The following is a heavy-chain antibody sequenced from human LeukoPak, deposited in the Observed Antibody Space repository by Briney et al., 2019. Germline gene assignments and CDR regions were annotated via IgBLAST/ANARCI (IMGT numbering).Heavy chain of an antibody. CDR3: ARDFYAVGGYYFDY. V-gene: IGHV1-2*02. D-gene: IGHD2/OR15-2a*01. CDR2: INPNSGGT. Sequence: GASVKVSCKASGYTFTGYYMHWVRQAPGQGLEWMGWINPNSGGTNYAQKFQSRVTMTRDTSISTAYMELSRLRSDDTAVYYCARDFYAVGGYYFDYWGQGTLVTVSS. CDR1: GYTFTGYY. J-gene: IGHJ4*02.